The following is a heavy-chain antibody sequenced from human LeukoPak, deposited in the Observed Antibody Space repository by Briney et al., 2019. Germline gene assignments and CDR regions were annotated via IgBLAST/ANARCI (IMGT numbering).Heavy chain of an antibody. J-gene: IGHJ4*02. Sequence: SETLSLTCTVSGGSISSYYWSWIRQPPGKGLEWIGYIYYSGATSYNPSFRGRVTFFVDTSKNQFSLKLSSVTAADTAMYYCAREIPAAGHFDYWGQGALVTVSS. CDR2: IYYSGAT. V-gene: IGHV4-59*12. D-gene: IGHD6-13*01. CDR1: GGSISSYY. CDR3: AREIPAAGHFDY.